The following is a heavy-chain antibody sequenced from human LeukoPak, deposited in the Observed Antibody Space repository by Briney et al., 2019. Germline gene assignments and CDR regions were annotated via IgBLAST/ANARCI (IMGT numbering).Heavy chain of an antibody. D-gene: IGHD2-15*01. J-gene: IGHJ4*02. V-gene: IGHV4-30-4*01. CDR1: GGSISSGNFY. CDR2: IFYLGST. Sequence: SQTLSLTCTVSGGSISSGNFYWSWIRQPPGKGLEWIGYIFYLGSTYYNPSLKSRVTISVDTSKNQFSLKLSSVTAADTAVYYCASSFLNLGYCSGGSCPTLDYWGQGTLVAVSS. CDR3: ASSFLNLGYCSGGSCPTLDY.